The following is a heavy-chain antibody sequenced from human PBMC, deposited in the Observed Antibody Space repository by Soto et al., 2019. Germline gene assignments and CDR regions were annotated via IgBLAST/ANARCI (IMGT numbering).Heavy chain of an antibody. D-gene: IGHD5-18*01. CDR2: IDPSDSQT. J-gene: IGHJ4*02. CDR3: ARHIHGSDTGPNFQYYFES. Sequence: GESLKISCKGSGYSFAGYWITWVRQKPGKGLEWMGRIDPSDSQTYYSPSFRGHVTISATKSITTVFLQWSSLRASDTAMYYCARHIHGSDTGPNFQYYFESWRQGTPFTVAS. V-gene: IGHV5-10-1*01. CDR1: GYSFAGYW.